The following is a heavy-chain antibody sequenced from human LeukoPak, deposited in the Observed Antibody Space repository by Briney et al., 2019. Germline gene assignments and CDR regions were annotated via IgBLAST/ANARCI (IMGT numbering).Heavy chain of an antibody. D-gene: IGHD3-16*01. Sequence: ASVKVSCKASGYTFSRYGMHWVRQAPGQRLERMGWINAGNENTKYSQKFQGRVSITRDTSASTAYMELSSLTSEDTAVYYCARDLYGDYFDYWGQGTLVTVSS. CDR1: GYTFSRYG. CDR2: INAGNENT. V-gene: IGHV1-3*01. CDR3: ARDLYGDYFDY. J-gene: IGHJ4*02.